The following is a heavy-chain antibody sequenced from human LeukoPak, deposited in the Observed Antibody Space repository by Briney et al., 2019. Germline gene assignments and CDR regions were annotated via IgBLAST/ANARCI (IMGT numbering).Heavy chain of an antibody. D-gene: IGHD2-2*01. CDR1: GGSISSYY. V-gene: IGHV4-59*01. CDR3: ARATYCSSTSCLDYGMDV. Sequence: SETLSLTCNVSGGSISSYYWSWIRQPPGKGLEWIGYIYYSGSTNYNPSLKSRVTISVDTSKNQFSLKLSSVTAADTAVYYCARATYCSSTSCLDYGMDVWGQGTTVTVSS. CDR2: IYYSGST. J-gene: IGHJ6*02.